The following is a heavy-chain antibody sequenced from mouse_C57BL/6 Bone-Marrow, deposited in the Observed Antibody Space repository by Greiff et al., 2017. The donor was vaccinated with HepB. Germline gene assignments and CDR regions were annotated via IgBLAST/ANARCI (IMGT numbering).Heavy chain of an antibody. Sequence: VKLVESGAELARPGASVKMSCKASGYTFTSYTMLWVKQRPGQGLEWIGYINPSSGYTKYNQKFKDKATLTADKSSSTAYMQLSSLTSEDSAVYYCAFYDYDYFDYWGQGTTLTVSS. CDR3: AFYDYDYFDY. CDR2: INPSSGYT. V-gene: IGHV1-4*01. J-gene: IGHJ2*01. CDR1: GYTFTSYT. D-gene: IGHD2-4*01.